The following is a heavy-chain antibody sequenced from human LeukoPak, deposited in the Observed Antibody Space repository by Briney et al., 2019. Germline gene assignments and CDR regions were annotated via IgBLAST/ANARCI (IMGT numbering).Heavy chain of an antibody. J-gene: IGHJ5*02. CDR3: AKDFRGSTWGWFDP. D-gene: IGHD3-10*01. CDR1: GFTFRSYE. V-gene: IGHV3-23*01. CDR2: ISGSGGST. Sequence: GGSLRLSCAASGFTFRSYEMNWVRQAPGKGLEWVSAISGSGGSTYYADSVKGRFTISRDNSKNTLYLQMNSLRAEDTAVYYCAKDFRGSTWGWFDPWGQGTLVTVSS.